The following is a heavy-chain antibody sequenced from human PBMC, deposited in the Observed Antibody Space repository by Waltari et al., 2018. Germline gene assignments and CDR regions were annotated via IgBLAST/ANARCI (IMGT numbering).Heavy chain of an antibody. J-gene: IGHJ4*02. CDR3: ARDRGLESRDGPEYYFDY. Sequence: QVQLQQSGPGLVKPSETLSLTCSVSGGSIASQFWRWIRQPPGKGLEWIGYIYSSGTSNSNPSLKSRVTISVDKSKNQFSLKLSSVTAADTAVYYCARDRGLESRDGPEYYFDYWGQGTLVTVSS. CDR2: IYSSGTS. D-gene: IGHD3-10*01. CDR1: GGSIASQF. V-gene: IGHV4-59*11.